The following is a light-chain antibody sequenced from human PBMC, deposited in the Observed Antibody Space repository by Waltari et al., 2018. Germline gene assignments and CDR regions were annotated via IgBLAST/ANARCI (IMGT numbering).Light chain of an antibody. CDR1: QGISSY. J-gene: IGKJ4*02. Sequence: DIQLTQSPSFLSASVGDRVPITCRASQGISSYLAWYQQKPGKAPKLLIYAASTLQSGVPSRFSGSGSGTEFTLTISSLQPEDFATYYCQQLNSYPPEFGGGTKVEIK. V-gene: IGKV1-9*01. CDR3: QQLNSYPPE. CDR2: AAS.